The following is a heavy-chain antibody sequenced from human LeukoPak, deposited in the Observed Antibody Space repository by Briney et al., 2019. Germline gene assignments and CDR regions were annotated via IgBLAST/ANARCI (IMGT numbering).Heavy chain of an antibody. CDR3: ARIRGYSYGLDY. D-gene: IGHD5-18*01. Sequence: PGGSLRLSCAASGFTLTSNWMSWVRQAPGKGLEWAANIKEDGREKYYVGSVKGRFTISRDNAKNSVYLQMNGLRVEDTAVYYCARIRGYSYGLDYWGQGTLITVSS. V-gene: IGHV3-7*01. CDR2: IKEDGREK. J-gene: IGHJ4*02. CDR1: GFTLTSNW.